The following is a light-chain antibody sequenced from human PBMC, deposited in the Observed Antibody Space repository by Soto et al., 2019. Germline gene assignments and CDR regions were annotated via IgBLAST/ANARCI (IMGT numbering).Light chain of an antibody. CDR3: QQRRNWVS. CDR1: QTVDTY. J-gene: IGKJ3*01. Sequence: LTQSPGILSLSPGEKATLSCTASQTVDTYMAWYQQRPGQPPRLLIHDTSHRASGVPARFRGSGSGTDFTLTITSLEPEDFAVYFCQQRRNWVSFDPGTRV. V-gene: IGKV3-11*01. CDR2: DTS.